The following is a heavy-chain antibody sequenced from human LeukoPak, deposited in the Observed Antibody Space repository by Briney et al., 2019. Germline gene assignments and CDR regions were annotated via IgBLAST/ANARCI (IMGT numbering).Heavy chain of an antibody. V-gene: IGHV1-24*01. J-gene: IGHJ4*02. CDR1: GYTLTELS. Sequence: ASVKVSCKVSGYTLTELSMHWVRQAPGKGLEWMGGFDPEDGETIYAQKFQGRVTMTEDTSTDTAYMELSSPRSEDTAVYYCATRQLRYYDSSGYYSAWCYWGQGTLVTVSS. CDR2: FDPEDGET. CDR3: ATRQLRYYDSSGYYSAWCY. D-gene: IGHD3-22*01.